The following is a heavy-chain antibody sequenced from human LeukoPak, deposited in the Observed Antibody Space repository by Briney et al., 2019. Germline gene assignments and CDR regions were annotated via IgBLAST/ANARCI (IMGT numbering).Heavy chain of an antibody. V-gene: IGHV1-2*02. CDR3: ARRGDGSGSYYSWFDF. CDR2: INPNSGGT. D-gene: IGHD3-10*01. J-gene: IGHJ5*01. CDR1: GYTFTGYY. Sequence: VASVKVSCKASGYTFTGYYMHWVRQAPGQGLEWMGWINPNSGGTNYAQKFQGRVTMTRDTSISTAYMELSRLRSDDTAVYYCARRGDGSGSYYSWFDFWGQGSLVTVSS.